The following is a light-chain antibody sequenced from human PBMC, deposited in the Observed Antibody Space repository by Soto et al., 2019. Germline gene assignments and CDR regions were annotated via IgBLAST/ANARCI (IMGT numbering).Light chain of an antibody. Sequence: QSVLTQPASVSGSPGQSITISCTGTSGDVGAYDYVSWYQQHPDKAPKLMIYEVSNRPSGVSNRFSGSKSVNTATLTISGLQADDEADYYCSSYTSSSTRVFGTGTKLTVL. J-gene: IGLJ1*01. CDR2: EVS. CDR3: SSYTSSSTRV. CDR1: SGDVGAYDY. V-gene: IGLV2-14*03.